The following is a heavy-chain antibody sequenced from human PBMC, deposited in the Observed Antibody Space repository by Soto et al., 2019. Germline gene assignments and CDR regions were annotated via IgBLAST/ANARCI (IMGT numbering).Heavy chain of an antibody. D-gene: IGHD6-19*01. V-gene: IGHV3-30*18. Sequence: GGSLRFSCAACGLTSSSDGRNWVRKAQAKGLEWVAVISYDGSNKYYADSVKGRFTISRDNSKNTLYLQMNSLRAEDTAVYYCAKAGTGYSSGWYWFDPWGQGTLVTVS. CDR2: ISYDGSNK. CDR1: GLTSSSDG. CDR3: AKAGTGYSSGWYWFDP. J-gene: IGHJ5*02.